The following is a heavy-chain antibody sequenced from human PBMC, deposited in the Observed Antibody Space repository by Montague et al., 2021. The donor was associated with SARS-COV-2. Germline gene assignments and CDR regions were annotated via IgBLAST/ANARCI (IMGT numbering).Heavy chain of an antibody. CDR2: IYYSGST. D-gene: IGHD3-10*01. Sequence: TLSLTCTVSGGSISDGGYSWTWIRQLPGKGLEWIGCIYYSGSTFYNPSLKSRLTISVDTSKNQFSLKLSSVTAAATAVYYCAREGGRFLLCLRGDDAYALWGQGTMVTVSS. J-gene: IGHJ3*01. CDR3: AREGGRFLLCLRGDDAYAL. CDR1: GGSISDGGYS. V-gene: IGHV4-31*03.